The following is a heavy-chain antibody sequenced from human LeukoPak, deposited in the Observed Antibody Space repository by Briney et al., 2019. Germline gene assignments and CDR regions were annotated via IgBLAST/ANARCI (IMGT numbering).Heavy chain of an antibody. Sequence: GASVKVSCKASGYTFTSYYMHWVRQAPGQGLEWMGIINPSGGSTSYAQKFQGRVTMTRDTSISTAHMELSRLRSDDTAVYYCARVIRFGEYPKYWGQGTLVTVSS. CDR3: ARVIRFGEYPKY. CDR2: INPSGGST. CDR1: GYTFTSYY. V-gene: IGHV1-46*01. D-gene: IGHD3-10*01. J-gene: IGHJ4*02.